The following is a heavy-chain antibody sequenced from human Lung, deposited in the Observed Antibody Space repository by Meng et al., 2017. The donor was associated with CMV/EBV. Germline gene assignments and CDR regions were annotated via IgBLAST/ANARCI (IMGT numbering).Heavy chain of an antibody. Sequence: GGSXRLXCTASGFXFGDYAMSWVRQAPGKGLEWVGFIRSKAYGGTTEYAASVKGRFTISRDDSKSIAYLQMNSLKTEDTAVYSCSKTGEPNYYYYYGMDVWXQGTTVTVSS. CDR3: SKTGEPNYYYYYGMDV. CDR1: GFXFGDYA. V-gene: IGHV3-49*04. J-gene: IGHJ6*02. D-gene: IGHD7-27*01. CDR2: IRSKAYGGTT.